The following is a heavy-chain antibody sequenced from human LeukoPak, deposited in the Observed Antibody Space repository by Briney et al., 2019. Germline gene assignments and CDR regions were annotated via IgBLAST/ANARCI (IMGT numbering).Heavy chain of an antibody. Sequence: PGRSLRLSCAASGFTFSSYGMHWVRQAPGEGLEWVAFIRYDGSNKYYADSVKGRFTISRDNSKNTLYLQMNSLRTEDTAVYYCAKPLPLYCSGGSCYYRFDYWGQGTLVTVSS. CDR3: AKPLPLYCSGGSCYYRFDY. J-gene: IGHJ4*02. V-gene: IGHV3-30*02. D-gene: IGHD2-15*01. CDR2: IRYDGSNK. CDR1: GFTFSSYG.